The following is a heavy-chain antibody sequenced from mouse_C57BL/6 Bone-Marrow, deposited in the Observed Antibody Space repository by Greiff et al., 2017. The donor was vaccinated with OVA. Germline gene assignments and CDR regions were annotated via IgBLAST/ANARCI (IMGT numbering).Heavy chain of an antibody. V-gene: IGHV10-3*01. CDR2: ISRKSGNSAT. J-gene: IGHJ1*03. CDR1: GFTFTTYA. CDR3: VRDRGVHWYFDV. Sequence: EVKLQESGGGLVQPKGSLKLSCAASGFTFTTYAMHWVRQAPGQGLEWVARISRKSGNSATYYAYSVKDRFTISRDDSQSMLYLQMNNLKTEDTAMYYCVRDRGVHWYFDVWGTGTTVTVSS. D-gene: IGHD3-3*01.